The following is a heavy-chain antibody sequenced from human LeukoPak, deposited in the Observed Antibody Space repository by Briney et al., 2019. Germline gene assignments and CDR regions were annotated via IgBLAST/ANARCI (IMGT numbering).Heavy chain of an antibody. CDR3: ARGRRYCSSTSCYRRGDYFDY. D-gene: IGHD2-2*02. V-gene: IGHV1-8*01. J-gene: IGHJ4*02. CDR1: GYTFTSYD. Sequence: ASVKVSCKASGYTFTSYDINWVRQATGQGLEWMGWMNPNSGNTGYAQKFQGRVTMTRNTSISTAYMELSSLRSEDTAVYYCARGRRYCSSTSCYRRGDYFDYWGQGTLVTVSS. CDR2: MNPNSGNT.